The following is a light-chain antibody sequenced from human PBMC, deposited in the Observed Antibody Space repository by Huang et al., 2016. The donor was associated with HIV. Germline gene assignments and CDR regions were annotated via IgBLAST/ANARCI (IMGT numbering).Light chain of an antibody. Sequence: DIQMTQSPASLSASTGIRVTLTRRASQDIGNFVAWFQQKPGKVPRLLIYAASVLQSGVPSRFSGRGSGTDFTLTITNFQAEDVVTYYCQRYDSAPRAFGQGTKVDLK. CDR2: AAS. V-gene: IGKV1-27*01. J-gene: IGKJ1*01. CDR3: QRYDSAPRA. CDR1: QDIGNF.